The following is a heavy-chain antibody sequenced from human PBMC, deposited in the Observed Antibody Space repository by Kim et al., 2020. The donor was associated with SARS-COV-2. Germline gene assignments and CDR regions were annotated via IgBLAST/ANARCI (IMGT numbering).Heavy chain of an antibody. CDR3: AKHPTASCYTGLDY. J-gene: IGHJ4*02. V-gene: IGHV3-23*01. D-gene: IGHD2-2*02. Sequence: DSVKSRFPISRDNSRDTLFLQMNILRAEDTAIYYCAKHPTASCYTGLDYWGQGTLVTVSS.